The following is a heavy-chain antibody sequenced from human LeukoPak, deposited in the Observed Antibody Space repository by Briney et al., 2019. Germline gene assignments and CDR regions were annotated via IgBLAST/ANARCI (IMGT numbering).Heavy chain of an antibody. D-gene: IGHD3-22*01. CDR2: INAGNGNT. Sequence: GASVKVSCKASGYTFTSYAMHWVRQAPGQRLEWMGWINAGNGNTKYSQKFQGRVTITRDTSTSTAYMELRSLRSDDTAVYYCARDRGYYDSSGYYYVWPEDAFDIWGQGTMVTVSS. J-gene: IGHJ3*02. V-gene: IGHV1-3*01. CDR3: ARDRGYYDSSGYYYVWPEDAFDI. CDR1: GYTFTSYA.